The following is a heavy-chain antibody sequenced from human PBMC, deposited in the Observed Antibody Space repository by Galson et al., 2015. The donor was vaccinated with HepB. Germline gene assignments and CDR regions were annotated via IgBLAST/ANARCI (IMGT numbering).Heavy chain of an antibody. V-gene: IGHV3-23*01. D-gene: IGHD6-13*01. Sequence: SLRLSCAASGFSFGNYGMSWVRQAPGKGLEWVSGISGSGGHTFYANSVKGRFAISRDNSKNTLFLQMNTLRAEDTAVYYCAGQQLVQGLDYWGQGTLVTVSS. CDR1: GFSFGNYG. J-gene: IGHJ4*02. CDR2: ISGSGGHT. CDR3: AGQQLVQGLDY.